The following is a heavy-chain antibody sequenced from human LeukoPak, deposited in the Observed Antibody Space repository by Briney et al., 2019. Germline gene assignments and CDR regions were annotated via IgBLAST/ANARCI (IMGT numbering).Heavy chain of an antibody. V-gene: IGHV1-8*01. CDR1: GYTFTSYD. Sequence: ASVKVSCKASGYTFTSYDINGGRQATGQGLEWMGWMNPNSGNTGYAQKFQGRVTMTRNTSISTAYMELSSLRSEDTAVYYCAIGIAAANYYYYYMDVWGKGTTVTVSS. J-gene: IGHJ6*03. CDR2: MNPNSGNT. D-gene: IGHD6-13*01. CDR3: AIGIAAANYYYYYMDV.